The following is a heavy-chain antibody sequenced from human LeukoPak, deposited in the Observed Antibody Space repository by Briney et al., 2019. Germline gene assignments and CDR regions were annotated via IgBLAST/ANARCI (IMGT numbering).Heavy chain of an antibody. J-gene: IGHJ1*01. Sequence: GGSLRLSCAAYGFTFSSYSMNWVRQAPGKGLEWVSSISSSSSYIYYADSVKGRFTISRDNAKNSLYLQMNSLRAEDTAVYYCARDTYYYDSSGYYKYFQHWGQGTLVTVSS. CDR2: ISSSSSYI. CDR3: ARDTYYYDSSGYYKYFQH. CDR1: GFTFSSYS. D-gene: IGHD3-22*01. V-gene: IGHV3-21*01.